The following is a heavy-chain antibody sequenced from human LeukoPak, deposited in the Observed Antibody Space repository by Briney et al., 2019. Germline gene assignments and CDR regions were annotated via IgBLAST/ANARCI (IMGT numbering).Heavy chain of an antibody. Sequence: GGSLGLSCAASGFSFSNYAMNWVRQAPGKGLEWDSTISGSGAVTYNGDSVKGRVTISRDNSKNTLYLQMTRLRAEDTAVYFCAKDQHSTSLSYMDVWGDGTTVTVSS. V-gene: IGHV3-23*01. CDR1: GFSFSNYA. D-gene: IGHD2-21*01. J-gene: IGHJ6*03. CDR2: ISGSGAVT. CDR3: AKDQHSTSLSYMDV.